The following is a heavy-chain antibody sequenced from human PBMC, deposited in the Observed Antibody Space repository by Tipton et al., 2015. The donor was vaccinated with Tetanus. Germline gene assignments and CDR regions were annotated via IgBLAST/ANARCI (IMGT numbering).Heavy chain of an antibody. D-gene: IGHD7-27*01. CDR3: ARFDWGASYYYSGMDV. Sequence: QLVQSGAEVKKPGESLKISCKGSGYSFTSYWIGWVRQMPGKGLERMGIIYPGDSDTRYSPPFPGQVTISADRSISPAYLQWSSRRASDTAMYYCARFDWGASYYYSGMDVWGQGTTVTVSS. J-gene: IGHJ6*02. CDR2: IYPGDSDT. CDR1: GYSFTSYW. V-gene: IGHV5-51*01.